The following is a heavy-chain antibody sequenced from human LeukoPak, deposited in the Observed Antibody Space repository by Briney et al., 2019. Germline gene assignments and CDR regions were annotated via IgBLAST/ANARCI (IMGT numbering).Heavy chain of an antibody. Sequence: EWVAGISWNSGIFGYADSVKGRLTISRDNAQKSLYLQMNSLRGADTAFYYCAKGSKTSIEQWGQGTLVTVSS. J-gene: IGHJ4*02. V-gene: IGHV3-9*01. CDR2: ISWNSGIF. D-gene: IGHD1/OR15-1a*01. CDR3: AKGSKTSIEQ.